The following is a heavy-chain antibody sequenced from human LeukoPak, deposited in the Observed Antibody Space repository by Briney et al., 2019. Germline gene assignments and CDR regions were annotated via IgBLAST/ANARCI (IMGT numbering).Heavy chain of an antibody. CDR2: IYYSGST. V-gene: IGHV4-31*03. Sequence: PSETLSLTCTVSGGAISSGGYHWSWIRQHPGKGLEWIGYIYYSGSTYYNPSLKSRVTISVDTSKNQFSLKLSSVTAADTAVYYCARVSAVVPAAMDYWGQGTLVTVSS. CDR3: ARVSAVVPAAMDY. J-gene: IGHJ4*02. CDR1: GGAISSGGYH. D-gene: IGHD2-2*01.